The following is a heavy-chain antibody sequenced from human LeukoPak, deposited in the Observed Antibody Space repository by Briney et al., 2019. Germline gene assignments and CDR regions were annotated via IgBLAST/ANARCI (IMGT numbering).Heavy chain of an antibody. D-gene: IGHD3-10*01. CDR2: TYYRSKYYN. Sequence: SQTLSLTCAISGDSVSTTTAAWNWIRQSPSRGLEWLGRTYYRSKYYNDYAISVKSRITINPDTSKNQFSLKLSSVTAANTAVYYCVRRYYYGSGFDPWGQGTLITVSS. CDR3: VRRYYYGSGFDP. CDR1: GDSVSTTTAA. V-gene: IGHV6-1*01. J-gene: IGHJ5*02.